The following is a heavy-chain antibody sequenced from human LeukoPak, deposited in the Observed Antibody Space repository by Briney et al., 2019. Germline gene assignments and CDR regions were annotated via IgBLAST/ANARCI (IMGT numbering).Heavy chain of an antibody. D-gene: IGHD2/OR15-2a*01. J-gene: IGHJ4*02. CDR2: IYYSGST. CDR1: GGSISSGGYY. V-gene: IGHV4-31*03. CDR3: ARDGLLSDPYFDY. Sequence: SETLSLTCTVSGGSISSGGYYWSWIRQHPGKGLEWIGYIYYSGSTYYNPSLKSRVTISVDTSKNQFSLKLSSVTAADTAVYYCARDGLLSDPYFDYWGQGTLVTVSS.